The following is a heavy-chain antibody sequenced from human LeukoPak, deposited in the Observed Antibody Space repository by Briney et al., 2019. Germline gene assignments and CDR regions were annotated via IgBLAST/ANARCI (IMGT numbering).Heavy chain of an antibody. J-gene: IGHJ3*02. CDR3: ARRRGDYGSGELNI. Sequence: SETLSLTCTVSGGSISSGGFYWSWIRQPPGKGLEWIGNIYQSGRTNYNPSLKSRVTISLDTSKNQFSLKLSSVTAADTAVYYCARRRGDYGSGELNIWGQGTMVTVSS. V-gene: IGHV4-30-2*01. CDR1: GGSISSGGFY. D-gene: IGHD3-10*01. CDR2: IYQSGRT.